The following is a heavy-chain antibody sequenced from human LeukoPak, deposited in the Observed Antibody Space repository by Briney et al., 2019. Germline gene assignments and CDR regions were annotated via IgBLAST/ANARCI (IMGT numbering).Heavy chain of an antibody. D-gene: IGHD6-19*01. CDR1: GGSISSYY. CDR2: IYYSGST. V-gene: IGHV4-59*08. J-gene: IGHJ3*02. Sequence: SETLSLTCTVSGGSISSYYWSWIRQPPGKGLEWIGYIYYSGSTNYNPSLKSRVTISVDTSKNQFSLKLSSVTAADTAVYYCALLPVAGKYAFDIWGQGTMVTVSS. CDR3: ALLPVAGKYAFDI.